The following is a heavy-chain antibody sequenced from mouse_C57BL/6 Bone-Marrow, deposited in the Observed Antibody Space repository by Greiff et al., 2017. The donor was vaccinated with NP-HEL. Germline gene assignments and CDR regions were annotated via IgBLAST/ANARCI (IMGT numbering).Heavy chain of an antibody. CDR3: ARGLDY. V-gene: IGHV5-6*01. CDR1: GFTFSSYG. D-gene: IGHD3-3*01. J-gene: IGHJ4*01. Sequence: EVKLVESGGDLVKPGGSLKLSCAASGFTFSSYGMSWVRQTPDKRLEWVATISSGGSYTYYLDSVKGRFTISRDNAKNTLYLQMSSLKSEDTAMYYCARGLDYWGQGTSVTVSS. CDR2: ISSGGSYT.